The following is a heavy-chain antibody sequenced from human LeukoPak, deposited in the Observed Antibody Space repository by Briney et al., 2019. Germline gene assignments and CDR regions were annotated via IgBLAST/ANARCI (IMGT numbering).Heavy chain of an antibody. CDR1: GYSISNGYY. J-gene: IGHJ4*02. CDR3: ARGAEYYAIWRGYAGYSDY. Sequence: SETLSLTCTVSGYSISNGYYWGWIRQPPGKGLEWVGSIYHRGSTYYNPYLRSRVTISLDRSKKKFSLKLTFVTAADTAVYFCARGAEYYAIWRGYAGYSDYWGQGTLVTVSS. V-gene: IGHV4-38-2*02. D-gene: IGHD3-3*01. CDR2: IYHRGST.